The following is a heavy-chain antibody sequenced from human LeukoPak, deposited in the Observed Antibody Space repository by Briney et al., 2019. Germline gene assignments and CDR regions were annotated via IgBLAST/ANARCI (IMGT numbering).Heavy chain of an antibody. Sequence: ASVKVSCKASGYTFTRHYMHWVRQAPAQGLEWMGIINPSGGSTSYAQKYQGRVTMTRDTSTSTVYMELSSLRSEDTAVYYCARDMAVAGTRFDYWGQGTLVTVSS. D-gene: IGHD6-19*01. J-gene: IGHJ4*02. V-gene: IGHV1-46*01. CDR1: GYTFTRHY. CDR2: INPSGGST. CDR3: ARDMAVAGTRFDY.